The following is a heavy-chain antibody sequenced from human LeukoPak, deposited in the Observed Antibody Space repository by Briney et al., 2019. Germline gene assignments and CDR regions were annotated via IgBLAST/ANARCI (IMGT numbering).Heavy chain of an antibody. CDR3: ARSPGYGLGSYSLDY. Sequence: GESLKISCKGSGYSFTSYWIGWVRQMPGKGLEWMGIIYPGDSDTRYSPSFQGQVTISADKSISTAYLQWSSLKASDTAMCYCARSPGYGLGSYSLDYWGQGTLVTVSS. CDR1: GYSFTSYW. J-gene: IGHJ4*02. V-gene: IGHV5-51*01. D-gene: IGHD3-10*01. CDR2: IYPGDSDT.